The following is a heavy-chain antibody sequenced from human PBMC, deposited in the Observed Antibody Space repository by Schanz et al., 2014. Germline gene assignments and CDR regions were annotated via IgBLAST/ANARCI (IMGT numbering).Heavy chain of an antibody. V-gene: IGHV3-48*02. CDR2: ITTSSTTI. CDR1: GFIVTTYS. Sequence: EMQLVESGGGLVQPGGSLRLSCRASGFIVTTYSMNWVRQAPGKGLEWVSYITTSSTTIHYAGSVKGRFTISRDNGKNSLYLQMTRLRDEDTAVYYCARGGAYNFLTDEAFDVWGRGTMVTVSS. CDR3: ARGGAYNFLTDEAFDV. J-gene: IGHJ3*01. D-gene: IGHD3-9*01.